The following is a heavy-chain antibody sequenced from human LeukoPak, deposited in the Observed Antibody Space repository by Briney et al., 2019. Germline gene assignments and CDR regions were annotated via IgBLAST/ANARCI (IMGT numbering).Heavy chain of an antibody. Sequence: GGSPRLSCAASGFTFSSYGMHWVGQAPGKGLEWVAVISYDGSNKYYADSVKGRFTISRDNSKNTLYLQMNSLRAEDTAVYYCAREGTAVAGEDYYYGMDVWGKGTTVTVSS. CDR1: GFTFSSYG. V-gene: IGHV3-30*03. J-gene: IGHJ6*04. D-gene: IGHD6-19*01. CDR3: AREGTAVAGEDYYYGMDV. CDR2: ISYDGSNK.